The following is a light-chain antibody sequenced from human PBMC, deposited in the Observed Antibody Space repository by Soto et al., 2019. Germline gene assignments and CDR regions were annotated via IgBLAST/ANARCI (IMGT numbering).Light chain of an antibody. Sequence: DIQMTQSPSSLSAFVGDTVTITCRASQAISNFLAWYQQKPGKVPKLLIYAASTLQSGVPSRFSGSGSGTAFTLTISSLQPEDFATYYCQKCKSAPFTFGGGTKVEMK. J-gene: IGKJ4*01. CDR3: QKCKSAPFT. CDR1: QAISNF. CDR2: AAS. V-gene: IGKV1-27*01.